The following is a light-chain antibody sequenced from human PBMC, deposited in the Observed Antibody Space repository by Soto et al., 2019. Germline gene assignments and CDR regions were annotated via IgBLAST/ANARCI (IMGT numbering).Light chain of an antibody. V-gene: IGKV3-11*01. J-gene: IGKJ1*01. CDR2: DTF. Sequence: EIVLTQSPATLPLSPGERATLACRASQTVNNYLAWYRQKPCQAPRLLIYDTFNRAPGIPARFSGSWSGTDFSLTITSLEPKDFAVYSCHCRTDWPKWSFGKGTKVDIK. CDR1: QTVNNY. CDR3: HCRTDWPKWS.